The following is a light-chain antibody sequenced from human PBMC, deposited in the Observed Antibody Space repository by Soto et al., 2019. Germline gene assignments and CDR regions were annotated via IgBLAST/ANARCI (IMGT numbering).Light chain of an antibody. CDR1: QGIKND. Sequence: AIQMTQSPSSLSASVGDGVTITCRASQGIKNDLGWYQLKPGKAPKFLIYDASSLQSGVPSRFSGSGSGTDFTLTISSLQPEDFATYFCLQDYNYPYTFGQGTKLEIK. CDR3: LQDYNYPYT. CDR2: DAS. J-gene: IGKJ2*01. V-gene: IGKV1-6*01.